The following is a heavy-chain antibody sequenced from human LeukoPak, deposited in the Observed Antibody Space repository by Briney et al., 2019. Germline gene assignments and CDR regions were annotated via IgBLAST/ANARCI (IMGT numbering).Heavy chain of an antibody. Sequence: SETLSLTCSVSGGSINSHYWSWIRQSPGKGLEWIGYVFNGGSTNYNPSLKSRVTMSLDTSRAQFSLRLSSVTAADTAIYYCANRPAGSTWYGVFDYWSQGTLVTVSS. CDR3: ANRPAGSTWYGVFDY. J-gene: IGHJ4*02. CDR2: VFNGGST. D-gene: IGHD6-13*01. V-gene: IGHV4-59*11. CDR1: GGSINSHY.